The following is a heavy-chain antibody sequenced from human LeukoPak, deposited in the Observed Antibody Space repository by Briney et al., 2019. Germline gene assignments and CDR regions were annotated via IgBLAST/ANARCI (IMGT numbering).Heavy chain of an antibody. J-gene: IGHJ4*02. V-gene: IGHV4-59*01. CDR3: ARARFSSRNRDGYLDS. CDR1: GGSISSYY. D-gene: IGHD6-13*01. Sequence: SETLSLTCTVSGGSISSYYWSWIRQPPGKGLEWIGYIYYSGSTNYNPSLKSRVTISVDTSKNQFSLKLSSVTAADTAVYYCARARFSSRNRDGYLDSWGEGTLVTVSS. CDR2: IYYSGST.